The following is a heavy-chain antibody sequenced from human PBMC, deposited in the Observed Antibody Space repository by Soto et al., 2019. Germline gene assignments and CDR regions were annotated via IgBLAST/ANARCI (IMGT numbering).Heavy chain of an antibody. CDR2: IYYSGST. D-gene: IGHD3-3*01. Sequence: SETLSLTCTVSGGSISSGGYYWSWIRQHPGKGLEWIGYIYYSGSTYYNPSLKSRVTISVDTSKNQFSLKLSSVTAADTAVYYCAREPGSRFLEWLSYPDYWGQGTLVTVSS. J-gene: IGHJ4*02. V-gene: IGHV4-31*03. CDR1: GGSISSGGYY. CDR3: AREPGSRFLEWLSYPDY.